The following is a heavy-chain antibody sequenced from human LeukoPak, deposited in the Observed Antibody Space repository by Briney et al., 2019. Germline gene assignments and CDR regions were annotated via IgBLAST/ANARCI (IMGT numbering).Heavy chain of an antibody. CDR1: GYTFTGYY. CDR2: MNPNSGNT. J-gene: IGHJ4*02. CDR3: AKPARTDYADY. Sequence: ASVKVSCKASGYTFTGYYMHWVRQATGQGLEWMGWMNPNSGNTGYAQKFQGRVTMTRNTSISTAYMELSSLRSEDTAVYYCAKPARTDYADYWGQGTLVTVSS. V-gene: IGHV1-8*02. D-gene: IGHD1-14*01.